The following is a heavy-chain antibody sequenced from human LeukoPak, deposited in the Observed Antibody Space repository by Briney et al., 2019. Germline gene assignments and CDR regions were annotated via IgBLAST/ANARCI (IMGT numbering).Heavy chain of an antibody. Sequence: SETLSLTCAVSGCSISSGYYWGWIRQPPGKGLEWIGSIYHSGSTYYNPSLKSRVTISVDTSKNQFSLKLSSVTAADTAVYYCHSESLWFGSPTGGFDYWGQGTLVTVSS. CDR3: HSESLWFGSPTGGFDY. CDR2: IYHSGST. V-gene: IGHV4-38-2*01. CDR1: GCSISSGYY. J-gene: IGHJ4*02. D-gene: IGHD3-10*01.